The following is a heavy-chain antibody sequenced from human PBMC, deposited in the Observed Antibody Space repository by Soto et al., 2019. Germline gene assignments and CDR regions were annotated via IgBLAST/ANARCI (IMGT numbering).Heavy chain of an antibody. Sequence: SETMSLTCAVYGGSFSGYYWSWIRQPPGKGLEWIGEINHSGSTNYNPSLKSRVTISVDTSKNQFSLKLSSVTAADTAVNYCARGLFCSSTSCYVYYYYYGMDVWGQGTTVTVSS. CDR2: INHSGST. D-gene: IGHD2-2*01. V-gene: IGHV4-34*01. CDR1: GGSFSGYY. J-gene: IGHJ6*02. CDR3: ARGLFCSSTSCYVYYYYYGMDV.